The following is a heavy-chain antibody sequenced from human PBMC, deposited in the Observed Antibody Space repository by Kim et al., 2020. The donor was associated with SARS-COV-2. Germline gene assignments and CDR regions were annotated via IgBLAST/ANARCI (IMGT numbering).Heavy chain of an antibody. Sequence: DSVKGRFTISRDNSKNTLYLQMSSLRAWDTAVDNCARGTGWLAYYDDGMDVWGQGTTVTVSS. V-gene: IGHV3-30*15. J-gene: IGHJ6*02. CDR3: ARGTGWLAYYDDGMDV. D-gene: IGHD6-19*01.